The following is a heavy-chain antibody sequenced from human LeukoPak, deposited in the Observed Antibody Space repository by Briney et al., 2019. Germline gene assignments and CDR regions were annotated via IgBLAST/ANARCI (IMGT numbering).Heavy chain of an antibody. V-gene: IGHV4-59*11. D-gene: IGHD3-3*01. J-gene: IGHJ4*02. CDR2: IYYSGST. CDR1: GGSMSGQF. CDR3: ASRSSIWSGYQDTLYYFDS. Sequence: SETLSLTCTVSGGSMSGQFWSWIRQPPGKRLEWIGHIYYSGSTNYNPSLKSRVTISVDTSKNQFSLKLSSVTAADTAVYYCASRSSIWSGYQDTLYYFDSWGQGTLVTVSS.